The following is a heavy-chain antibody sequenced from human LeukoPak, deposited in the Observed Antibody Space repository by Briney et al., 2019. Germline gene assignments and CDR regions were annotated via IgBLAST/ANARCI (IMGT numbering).Heavy chain of an antibody. J-gene: IGHJ4*02. V-gene: IGHV4-39*07. D-gene: IGHD6-25*01. CDR2: IYYNGNT. Sequence: SETLSLTCSVSGGSIRSSNSFWGWIRQPPGERLEWIATIYYNGNTYYNPSLQSRVTISVDTSTNQFSLKLNSVIAADTAVYYCARATAAPSSYFFDHWGQGTLVAVSS. CDR1: GGSIRSSNSF. CDR3: ARATAAPSSYFFDH.